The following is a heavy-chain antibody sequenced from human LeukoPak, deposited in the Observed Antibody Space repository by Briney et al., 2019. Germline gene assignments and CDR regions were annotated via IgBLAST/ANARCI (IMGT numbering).Heavy chain of an antibody. V-gene: IGHV3-23*01. D-gene: IGHD4-17*01. CDR1: GLTFSRYA. Sequence: GGSLRLSCAASGLTFSRYAMSWVRQAPGKGLECVSVISGSGGSTHYADSVKGRFTISRDNSKNTLYLQMNTLRAEDTAVYYCAKGHRDYGTGFDYWGQGTLVTVSS. J-gene: IGHJ4*02. CDR3: AKGHRDYGTGFDY. CDR2: ISGSGGST.